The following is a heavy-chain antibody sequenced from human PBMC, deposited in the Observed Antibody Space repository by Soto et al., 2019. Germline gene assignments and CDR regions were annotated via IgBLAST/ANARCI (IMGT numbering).Heavy chain of an antibody. V-gene: IGHV2-5*02. CDR1: GFSLSTSVVG. D-gene: IGHD7-27*01. CDR3: ARTSVNWGSRGLLDY. CDR2: LYWDDDK. J-gene: IGHJ4*02. Sequence: QITLKESGPTLVKPTQTLTLTCTSSGFSLSTSVVGVGWIRQPPGKALEWLAFLYWDDDKRYSPSLKSRLTITKDTSKNQVLLTLTNMDPVDTATYYCARTSVNWGSRGLLDYWGQGTLVTVAS.